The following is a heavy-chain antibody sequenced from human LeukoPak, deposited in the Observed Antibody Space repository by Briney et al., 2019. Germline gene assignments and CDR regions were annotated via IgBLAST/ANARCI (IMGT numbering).Heavy chain of an antibody. D-gene: IGHD1/OR15-1a*01. V-gene: IGHV3-21*01. J-gene: IGHJ6*02. CDR3: ARERVKSITGTRAHYYYYGMDV. CDR2: ISSSSSYI. Sequence: PGRSLRLSCATSGFTFSAYAMNWVRQAPGKGLEWVSSISSSSSYIYYADSVKGRFTISRDNAKNSLYLQMNSLRAEDTAVYYCARERVKSITGTRAHYYYYGMDVWGQGTTVTISS. CDR1: GFTFSAYA.